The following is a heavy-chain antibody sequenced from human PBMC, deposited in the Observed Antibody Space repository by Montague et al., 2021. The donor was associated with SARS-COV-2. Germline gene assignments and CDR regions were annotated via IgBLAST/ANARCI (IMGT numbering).Heavy chain of an antibody. CDR1: GFSFSYYN. D-gene: IGHD5-24*01. CDR3: TRDYRSVVGDGLDI. V-gene: IGHV3-48*03. J-gene: IGHJ3*02. CDR2: ISNSAYTT. Sequence: SLRLSCAGAGFSFSYYNMNWERESRGKGAEWISYISNSAYTTSYSGSVKGRFNIYRDKGKNSLYLQMNRLRVEDTAVYYCTRDYRSVVGDGLDIWGQGTKVTVSA.